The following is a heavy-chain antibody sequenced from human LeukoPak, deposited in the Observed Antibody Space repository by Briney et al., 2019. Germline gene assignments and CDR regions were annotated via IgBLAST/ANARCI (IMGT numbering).Heavy chain of an antibody. CDR3: ARDERYDSSGYPFDY. CDR2: INPNSGGT. J-gene: IGHJ4*02. V-gene: IGHV1-2*02. Sequence: ASVKVSCKASGYTFTGYFIHWVRQAPGQGLEWIGWINPNSGGTNYAQKFQGRVTMTRDTSIITAYMELSRLSSDDTAVYYCARDERYDSSGYPFDYWGQGTLVTVSS. D-gene: IGHD3-22*01. CDR1: GYTFTGYF.